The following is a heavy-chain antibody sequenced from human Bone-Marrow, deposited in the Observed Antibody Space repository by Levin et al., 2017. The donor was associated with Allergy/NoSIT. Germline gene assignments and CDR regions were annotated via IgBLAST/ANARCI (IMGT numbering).Heavy chain of an antibody. D-gene: IGHD3-10*01. CDR1: GFTFTNAW. Sequence: GGSLRLSCAASGFTFTNAWMSWVRQAPGKGLEWVGHIKSKSAGGTTDYAAPVKDRFTISRDDSENKVFLQMNSLKSEDTGVYYCTTDISYYYGSGSFVYWGQGTLVTASS. CDR3: TTDISYYYGSGSFVY. V-gene: IGHV3-15*01. J-gene: IGHJ4*02. CDR2: IKSKSAGGTT.